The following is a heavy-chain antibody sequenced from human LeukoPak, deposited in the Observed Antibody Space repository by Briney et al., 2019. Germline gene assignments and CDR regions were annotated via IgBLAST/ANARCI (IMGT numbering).Heavy chain of an antibody. J-gene: IGHJ4*02. V-gene: IGHV3-53*01. CDR1: GFSVSSHY. CDR3: ARHVDTSMVIIDN. Sequence: GSLRLSCAASGFSVSSHYMSWVRQVPGKGLEWVSVIYSGGTTYYADSVKGRFTISRDTSKNTLDLQMNSLRAEDTAVYYCARHVDTSMVIIDNWGQGTLVTVSS. CDR2: IYSGGTT. D-gene: IGHD5-18*01.